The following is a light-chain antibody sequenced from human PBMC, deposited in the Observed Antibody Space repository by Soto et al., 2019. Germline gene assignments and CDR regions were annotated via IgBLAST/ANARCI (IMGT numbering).Light chain of an antibody. Sequence: EIVMTQSPVTLSVSPGERATLSCRASQSVSSYLAWYQQKRGQAPRLLIYSASTRATGIPARFSGSGSGTEFILTISSPQSEDFAVYYCQQYSKWPLTFGGGTKVDIK. CDR3: QQYSKWPLT. J-gene: IGKJ4*01. V-gene: IGKV3-15*01. CDR2: SAS. CDR1: QSVSSY.